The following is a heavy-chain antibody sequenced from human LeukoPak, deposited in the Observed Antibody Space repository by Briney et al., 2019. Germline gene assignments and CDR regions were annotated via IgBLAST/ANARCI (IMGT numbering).Heavy chain of an antibody. Sequence: GESLKISCMASGYTFNIYWIAWVRQAPGKGLEWVAVISYDGSNKYYADSVKGRFTISRDNSKNTLYLQMNSLRAEDTAVYYCASFYGGNFDFDYWGQGTLVTVSS. CDR3: ASFYGGNFDFDY. CDR1: GYTFNIYW. CDR2: ISYDGSNK. D-gene: IGHD4-23*01. V-gene: IGHV3-30*19. J-gene: IGHJ4*02.